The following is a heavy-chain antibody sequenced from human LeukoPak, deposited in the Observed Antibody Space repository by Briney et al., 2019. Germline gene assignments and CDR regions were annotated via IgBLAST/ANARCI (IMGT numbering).Heavy chain of an antibody. Sequence: GASVKVSCKASGYTFTSYYMHWVRQAPGQGLEWMGIINPSGGSTSYAQKFQGRVTMTRDTSTSTVYMELSSLRSEDTAVYYCARDYVWGSYRSIKADYWGQGTLVTVSS. CDR2: INPSGGST. CDR1: GYTFTSYY. D-gene: IGHD3-16*02. CDR3: ARDYVWGSYRSIKADY. J-gene: IGHJ4*02. V-gene: IGHV1-46*01.